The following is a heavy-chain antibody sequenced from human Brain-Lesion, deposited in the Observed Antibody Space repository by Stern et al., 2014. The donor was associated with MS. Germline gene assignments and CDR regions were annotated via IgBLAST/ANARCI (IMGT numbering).Heavy chain of an antibody. CDR2: SDHSGST. V-gene: IGHV4-4*02. J-gene: IGHJ4*02. CDR1: GGSISSSNW. D-gene: IGHD6-13*01. CDR3: ARFPASRPHVFDS. Sequence: VQLLESGPGLVKPSGTLSLTCAVSGGSISSSNWWSWVRQSPGKGLEWIGESDHSGSTIYNPSLKSRVTVSVDKSKNRFSRTLRSVTAADTAVYFCARFPASRPHVFDSWGQGTLVTVSS.